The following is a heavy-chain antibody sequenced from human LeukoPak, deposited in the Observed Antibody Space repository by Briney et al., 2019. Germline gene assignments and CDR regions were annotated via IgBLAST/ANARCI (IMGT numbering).Heavy chain of an antibody. V-gene: IGHV4-59*01. Sequence: PSETLSLTCTVSGGSISSYYWSWIRQPSGQGLERIGYIYYSGSTNYNPSLTSRVTISVDTSKNQFSLKLSSVTAADTAVYDCARDWIPYDSSGTRRAGAFDIWGQGTMVTVSS. CDR1: GGSISSYY. CDR3: ARDWIPYDSSGTRRAGAFDI. D-gene: IGHD3-22*01. CDR2: IYYSGST. J-gene: IGHJ3*02.